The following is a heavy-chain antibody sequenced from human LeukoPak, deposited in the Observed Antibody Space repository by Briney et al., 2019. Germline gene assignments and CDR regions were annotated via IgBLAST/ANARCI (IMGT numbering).Heavy chain of an antibody. J-gene: IGHJ3*02. D-gene: IGHD5-24*01. CDR3: ARGGLEKGCHANDGFDI. CDR1: GGSISGYP. CDR2: IYYSGST. V-gene: IGHV4-59*01. Sequence: SETLSLTCTVSGGSISGYPWSWIRQPPGQGLDRIGYIYYSGSTKYNPSLKSRVTMSVDTSKNQFSLKLSSVTAADTAVYYCARGGLEKGCHANDGFDISGQGTMVTVSS.